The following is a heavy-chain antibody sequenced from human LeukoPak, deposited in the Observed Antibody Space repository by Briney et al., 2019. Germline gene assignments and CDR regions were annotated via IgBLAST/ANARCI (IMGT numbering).Heavy chain of an antibody. V-gene: IGHV3-23*01. CDR2: ISGSGGST. CDR1: GFTFSSYA. D-gene: IGHD6-13*01. J-gene: IGHJ3*02. Sequence: GGSLRLSCAASGFTFSSYAMSWVRQAPGKGLEWVSAISGSGGSTYYADSVKGRFTISRDNSKNTLYLQMNSLRAEDTAVYYCARTNSIAAAGRVAFDIWGQGTMVTVSS. CDR3: ARTNSIAAAGRVAFDI.